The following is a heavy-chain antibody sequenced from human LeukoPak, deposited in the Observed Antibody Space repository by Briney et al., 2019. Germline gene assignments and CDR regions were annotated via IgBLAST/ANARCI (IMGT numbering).Heavy chain of an antibody. J-gene: IGHJ4*02. V-gene: IGHV3-74*03. D-gene: IGHD1-14*01. CDR1: GFTFSSHW. CDR2: INGDGRRI. CDR3: ARDRPDGRTSFDY. Sequence: GGSLRLSCVASGFTFSSHWMHWVRQVPGKGLVWVSRINGDGRRITYADSVKGRFTISRDNAKNTLFLQMDSLRAEDTALYYCARDRPDGRTSFDYWGLGTLVTVSS.